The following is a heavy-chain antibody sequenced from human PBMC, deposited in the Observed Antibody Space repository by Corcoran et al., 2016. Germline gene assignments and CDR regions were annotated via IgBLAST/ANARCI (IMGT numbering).Heavy chain of an antibody. CDR1: GFTFSNAW. CDR2: IKSKTDGGTT. J-gene: IGHJ4*02. Sequence: EVQLVESGGGLVKHGGSLRLSCAASGFTFSNAWMNWVRQAPGKGLEWVGRIKSKTDGGTTDYAAPVKGRFTISRDDSKNTLYLQMNSLKTEDTAVYYCTTEFRYSGSYSLVDYWGQGTLVTVSS. CDR3: TTEFRYSGSYSLVDY. V-gene: IGHV3-15*07. D-gene: IGHD1-26*01.